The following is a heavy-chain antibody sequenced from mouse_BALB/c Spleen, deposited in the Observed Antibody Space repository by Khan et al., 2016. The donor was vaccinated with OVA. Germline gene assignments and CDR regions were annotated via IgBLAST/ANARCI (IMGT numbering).Heavy chain of an antibody. J-gene: IGHJ4*01. V-gene: IGHV2-6-7*01. CDR1: GFSLTGYG. CDR3: ARAYYGNYREAMDD. CDR2: IWGDGST. Sequence: QVQLKESGPGLVAPSQSLSITCTVSGFSLTGYGVNWVRQPPGKGLEWLGMIWGDGSTDYNSALKSRLNLSKDNSKSHVFLKMNSLQTDDTARYYGARAYYGNYREAMDDWGQGTSVTVSS. D-gene: IGHD2-10*01.